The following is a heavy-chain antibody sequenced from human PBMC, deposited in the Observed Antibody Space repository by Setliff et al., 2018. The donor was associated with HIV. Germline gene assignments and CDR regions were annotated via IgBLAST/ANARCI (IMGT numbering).Heavy chain of an antibody. CDR1: GGSISDTY. Sequence: SETLSLTCTVSGGSISDTYYTWIRQTPGKGLEWIGLMHVSGETNYNPSLESRVTISMDTSKNQFSLKLSSVTAADTALYFCARHGRSYDSGRWYNWFDSWGQGTPVTVSS. CDR2: MHVSGET. J-gene: IGHJ5*01. CDR3: ARHGRSYDSGRWYNWFDS. V-gene: IGHV4-59*08. D-gene: IGHD3-10*01.